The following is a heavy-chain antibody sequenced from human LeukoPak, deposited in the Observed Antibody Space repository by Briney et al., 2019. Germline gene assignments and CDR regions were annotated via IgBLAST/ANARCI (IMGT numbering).Heavy chain of an antibody. D-gene: IGHD1-1*01. Sequence: PGGSLRLSCAASGFSVSSNYMSWVRQAPGKGLEWVLLMYTDASASYADSVKGRFTISRDISRDNSKNTLYLQMDSLRAEDTAVYFCASVRQIQLSYSDYYYMDVWGKGTTVTVSS. CDR2: MYTDASA. CDR1: GFSVSSNY. V-gene: IGHV3-53*01. J-gene: IGHJ6*03. CDR3: ASVRQIQLSYSDYYYMDV.